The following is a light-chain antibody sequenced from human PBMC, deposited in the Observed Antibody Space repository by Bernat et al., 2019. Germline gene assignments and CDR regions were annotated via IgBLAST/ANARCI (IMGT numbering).Light chain of an antibody. Sequence: AIRMTQSPSSFSVSTGDRVTITCRARQGIGTYLAWYQQKPGLAPQLLIYATSTLQTGVPPRFSGSKDGTDFTLTISRLQSEDFATYYCQQYDTYPYTFGQGTKLEIK. CDR3: QQYDTYPYT. CDR1: QGIGTY. V-gene: IGKV1-8*01. J-gene: IGKJ2*01. CDR2: ATS.